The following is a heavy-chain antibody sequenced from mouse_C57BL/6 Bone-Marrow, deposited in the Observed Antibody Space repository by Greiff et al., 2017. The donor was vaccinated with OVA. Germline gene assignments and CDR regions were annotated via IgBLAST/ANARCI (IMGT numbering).Heavy chain of an antibody. V-gene: IGHV1-81*01. Sequence: QVQLQQSGAELARPGASVKLSCKASGYTFTSYGISWVKQRTGQGLEWIGEIYPRSGNTYYNEKFKGKATLTADKSSSTAYMELRSLTSEDSAVYFCARKGYDGYFSFDYWGQGTTLTGSS. CDR1: GYTFTSYG. CDR2: IYPRSGNT. CDR3: ARKGYDGYFSFDY. D-gene: IGHD2-3*01. J-gene: IGHJ2*01.